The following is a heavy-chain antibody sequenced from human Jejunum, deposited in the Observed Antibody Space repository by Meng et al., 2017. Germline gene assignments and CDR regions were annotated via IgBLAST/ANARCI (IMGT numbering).Heavy chain of an antibody. CDR1: CVFISSFNW. D-gene: IGHD5-18*01. V-gene: IGHV4-4*02. Sequence: QVPRQDSDPELGKPSDTLSLTCACSCVFISSFNWWTWLPQAPVKGLEWIGEIYHSGSTNYNPSLKSRVTISVDKSKNQFSLKLTSVTAADTAVYYCARGGYYSFDYWGQGTLVTVSS. CDR3: ARGGYYSFDY. CDR2: IYHSGST. J-gene: IGHJ4*02.